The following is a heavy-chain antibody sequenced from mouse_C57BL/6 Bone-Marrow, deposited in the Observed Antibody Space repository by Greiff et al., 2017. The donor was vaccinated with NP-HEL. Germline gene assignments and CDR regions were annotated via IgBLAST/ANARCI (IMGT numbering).Heavy chain of an antibody. J-gene: IGHJ1*03. CDR1: GYTFTSYW. CDR2: IHPNSGST. D-gene: IGHD1-1*01. Sequence: QVQLQQPGAELVKPGASVKLSCKASGYTFTSYWMHWVKQRPGQGLEWIGMIHPNSGSTNYNEKFKSKATLTVDKSSSTAYMQLSSLTSEDSAVYYGARWFYYGSSWYFDVWGTGTTVTVSS. V-gene: IGHV1-64*01. CDR3: ARWFYYGSSWYFDV.